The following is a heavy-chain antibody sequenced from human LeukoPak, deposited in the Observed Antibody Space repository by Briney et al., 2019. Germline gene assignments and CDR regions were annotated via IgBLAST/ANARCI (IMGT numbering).Heavy chain of an antibody. Sequence: SVKVSCKASGGTFSSYAISWVRQAPGQGLEWMGGIIPIFGTANYAQKFQGRVTITTDESTSTAYMELSSLRSEDTAVYYCAVVGDIVVVPAAIGYWGQGTLVTVSS. D-gene: IGHD2-2*02. V-gene: IGHV1-69*05. CDR1: GGTFSSYA. CDR2: IIPIFGTA. J-gene: IGHJ4*02. CDR3: AVVGDIVVVPAAIGY.